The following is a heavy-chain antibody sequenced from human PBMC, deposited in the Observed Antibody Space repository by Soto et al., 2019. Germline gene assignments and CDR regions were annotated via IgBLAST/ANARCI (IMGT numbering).Heavy chain of an antibody. J-gene: IGHJ4*02. Sequence: QLQLQESGPGLVKPSETLSLTCTVSGGSISSSSYYWGWIRQPPGKGLEWIGSIYYSGSTYYNPSLKSRVTISVDTSKNQFSLKLSSVTAADTAVYYCARCETIYIWGSYRHWGQGTLVTVSS. CDR1: GGSISSSSYY. V-gene: IGHV4-39*01. CDR3: ARCETIYIWGSYRH. D-gene: IGHD3-16*02. CDR2: IYYSGST.